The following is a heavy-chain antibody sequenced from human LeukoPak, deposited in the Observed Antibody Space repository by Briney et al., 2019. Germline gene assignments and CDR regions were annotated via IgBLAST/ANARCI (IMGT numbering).Heavy chain of an antibody. D-gene: IGHD6-19*01. CDR2: IYYSGST. Sequence: SETLSLTCAVYGGSFSGYYWSWIRQPPGKGLEWIGSIYYSGSTYYNPSLKSRVTISVDTSKNQFSLKLSSVTAADTAVYYCARDHSSGWTFDYWGQGTLVTVSS. V-gene: IGHV4-34*01. CDR1: GGSFSGYY. J-gene: IGHJ4*02. CDR3: ARDHSSGWTFDY.